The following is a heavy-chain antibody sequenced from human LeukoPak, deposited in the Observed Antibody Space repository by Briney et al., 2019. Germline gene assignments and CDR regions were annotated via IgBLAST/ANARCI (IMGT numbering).Heavy chain of an antibody. CDR1: GVSISSGGYY. D-gene: IGHD3-22*01. Sequence: NPAQTLSLTCTVSGVSISSGGYYCSWIRQHPGKGLEWIGYIYYSGSTYYNPSPKSRVTISVDTSKNQFSLKLSSVTAADTAVYYCARDPKNYYDSSGYYAWGQGTLVTVSS. J-gene: IGHJ5*02. V-gene: IGHV4-31*03. CDR2: IYYSGST. CDR3: ARDPKNYYDSSGYYA.